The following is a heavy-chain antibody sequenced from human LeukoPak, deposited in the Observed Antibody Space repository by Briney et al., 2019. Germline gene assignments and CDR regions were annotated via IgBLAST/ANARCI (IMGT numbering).Heavy chain of an antibody. CDR1: GFTFSRYW. V-gene: IGHV3-74*01. CDR3: ARGHFDYDSTTYYYGGPMDV. Sequence: GGSLRLSCAASGFTFSRYWMNWVRQAPGKGLVWVSRINSDGSRTDYADSVKGRFISSRDNAKNTLYLQVNSLRAEDTAVYFCARGHFDYDSTTYYYGGPMDVWGKGTTVTISS. J-gene: IGHJ6*03. D-gene: IGHD3-22*01. CDR2: INSDGSRT.